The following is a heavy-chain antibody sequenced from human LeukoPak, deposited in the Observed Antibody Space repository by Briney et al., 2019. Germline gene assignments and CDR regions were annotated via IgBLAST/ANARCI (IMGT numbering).Heavy chain of an antibody. V-gene: IGHV3-23*01. CDR3: AKRTQGNSGSFDY. J-gene: IGHJ4*02. CDR2: ITGSGGST. Sequence: GGSLRLSCVASGFTFSSYAMSWVRQAPGKGLEWVSGITGSGGSTYYADSVKGRFTISRDSSKNTLYLQMNSLRAEDTAVYFCAKRTQGNSGSFDYWGQGTLVTVSS. CDR1: GFTFSSYA. D-gene: IGHD3-10*01.